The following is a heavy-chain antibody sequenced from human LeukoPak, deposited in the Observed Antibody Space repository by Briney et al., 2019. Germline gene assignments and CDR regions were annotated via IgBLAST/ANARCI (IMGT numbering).Heavy chain of an antibody. CDR2: ISYDGSNK. D-gene: IGHD2-15*01. Sequence: PGGSLRLSCAASGFTFSSYGMHWVRQAPGKGLEWVAVISYDGSNKYYADSVKGRFTISRDNSKTTLYLQMNSLRAEATAVYYCAKAGVLAAIGDYFDYWGQGTLVTVSS. V-gene: IGHV3-30*18. CDR1: GFTFSSYG. CDR3: AKAGVLAAIGDYFDY. J-gene: IGHJ4*02.